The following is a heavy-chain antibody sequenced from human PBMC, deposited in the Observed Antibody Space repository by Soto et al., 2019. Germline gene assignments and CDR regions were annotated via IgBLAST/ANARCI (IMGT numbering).Heavy chain of an antibody. CDR3: AKDLRIRYCSGGSCYSDY. D-gene: IGHD2-15*01. CDR2: ISGSGGST. J-gene: IGHJ4*02. Sequence: GGSLRLSCAASGFTFSSYAMSWVRQAPGKGLEWVSAISGSGGSTYYADSVKGRFTISRDNSKNTLYLQMNSLRAEDTAVYYCAKDLRIRYCSGGSCYSDYWGQGTLVTVSS. CDR1: GFTFSSYA. V-gene: IGHV3-23*01.